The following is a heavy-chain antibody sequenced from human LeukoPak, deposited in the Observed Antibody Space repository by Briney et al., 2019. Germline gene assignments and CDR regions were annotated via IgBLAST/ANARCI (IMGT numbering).Heavy chain of an antibody. J-gene: IGHJ3*02. D-gene: IGHD3-22*01. CDR1: GFTFVDYG. V-gene: IGHV3-20*04. Sequence: PGGSLRLSCPASGFTFVDYGMSGVRQAPGKGLEGVSGINWNGGSTGYADSVKGRFTISRDNAKNSLFLQMNSLRVEETAVYYCARGFYYYDSSGPNDAFDMWGQGTMVTVSS. CDR2: INWNGGST. CDR3: ARGFYYYDSSGPNDAFDM.